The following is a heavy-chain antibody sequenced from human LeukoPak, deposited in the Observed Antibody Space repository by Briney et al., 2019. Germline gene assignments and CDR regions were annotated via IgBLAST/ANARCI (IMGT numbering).Heavy chain of an antibody. Sequence: SVKVSCKASGGTFSTSSIRWVRQPPGQALEWMGGIAPIFATANYAQKFQGRVTITADESTSTAYMDLSSLRSEDTALYYCATNLWSRGGDYWYFDLWGRGTLVTVSS. V-gene: IGHV1-69*13. CDR3: ATNLWSRGGDYWYFDL. J-gene: IGHJ2*01. CDR1: GGTFSTSS. CDR2: IAPIFATA. D-gene: IGHD3-10*01.